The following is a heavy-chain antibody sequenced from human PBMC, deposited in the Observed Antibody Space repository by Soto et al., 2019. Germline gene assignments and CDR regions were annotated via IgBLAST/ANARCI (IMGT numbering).Heavy chain of an antibody. Sequence: GESLKISCAASGFSVSSKYMSWVRQAPGKGLEWVSVIYNDGTTYYADSVKGRFTISRDNSKNTLYLQMNGLRAEDTAVYYCARVDWAGSKRGYFDYWGQGSLVTVSS. CDR3: ARVDWAGSKRGYFDY. CDR2: IYNDGTT. CDR1: GFSVSSKY. D-gene: IGHD6-19*01. V-gene: IGHV3-66*01. J-gene: IGHJ4*02.